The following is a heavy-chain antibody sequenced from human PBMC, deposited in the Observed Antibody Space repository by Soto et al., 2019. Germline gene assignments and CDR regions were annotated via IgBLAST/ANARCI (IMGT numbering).Heavy chain of an antibody. V-gene: IGHV3-23*01. D-gene: IGHD3-22*01. CDR2: ISGSGGST. CDR1: GFTFSSYA. Sequence: GGSLRLSCAASGFTFSSYAMSWVRQAPGKGLEWVSAISGSGGSTYYADSVKGRFTISRDNSKNTLYLQMNSLRAEDTAVYYCAKDVDYDSSGYQEPGAFDIWGQGTMVTVSS. CDR3: AKDVDYDSSGYQEPGAFDI. J-gene: IGHJ3*02.